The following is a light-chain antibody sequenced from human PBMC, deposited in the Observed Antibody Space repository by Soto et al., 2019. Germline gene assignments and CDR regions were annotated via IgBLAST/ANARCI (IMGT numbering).Light chain of an antibody. Sequence: EVVMTQSPATLSVSPGEGATLSCRASQSVRSNLAWYQQKPGQPPRLLIYDASTRATGIPARFSGRGSGTDYTLTISSLQSEDFARYFCQQCTNWQYTSGLGTKLQTK. J-gene: IGKJ2*01. CDR1: QSVRSN. CDR2: DAS. V-gene: IGKV3-15*01. CDR3: QQCTNWQYT.